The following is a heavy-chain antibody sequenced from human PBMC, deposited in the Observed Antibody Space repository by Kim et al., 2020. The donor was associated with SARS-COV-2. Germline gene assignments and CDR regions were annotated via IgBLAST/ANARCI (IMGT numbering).Heavy chain of an antibody. CDR2: IYYSGST. Sequence: SETLSLTCTVSGGSISSGGYYWSWIRQHPGKGLEWIGYIYYSGSTYYNPSLKSRVTISVDTSKNQFSLKLSSVTAADTAVYYCARSDPRAALVRYWGQGTLVTVSS. D-gene: IGHD2-21*02. CDR1: GGSISSGGYY. V-gene: IGHV4-31*03. J-gene: IGHJ4*02. CDR3: ARSDPRAALVRY.